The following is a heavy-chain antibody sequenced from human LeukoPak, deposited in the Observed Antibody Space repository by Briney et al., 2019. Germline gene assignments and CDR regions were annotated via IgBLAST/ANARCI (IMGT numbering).Heavy chain of an antibody. CDR1: GFTFDDYG. Sequence: PGGSLRLSCAASGFTFDDYGMSWVRQAPGKGLEWVSGINWNGGSTGYADSVKGRFTISRDNAKNSLYLQMNSLRAGDTAVYYCARAYCSSTSCYPPNYWGQGTLVTVSS. J-gene: IGHJ4*02. CDR2: INWNGGST. V-gene: IGHV3-20*04. CDR3: ARAYCSSTSCYPPNY. D-gene: IGHD2-2*01.